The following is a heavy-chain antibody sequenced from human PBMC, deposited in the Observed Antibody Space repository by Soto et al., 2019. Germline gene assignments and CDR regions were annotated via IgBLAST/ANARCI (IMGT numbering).Heavy chain of an antibody. D-gene: IGHD3-22*01. Sequence: GASVKVSCKASGYTITSYGISWVRQAPGQGLEWMGWISAYNGNTNYAQKLQGRVTMTTDTSTSTAYMELRSLRSDDTAVYYCARDRGNYYDSSGYYDGGYYYYGMDVWGQGTTVTVSS. V-gene: IGHV1-18*01. CDR3: ARDRGNYYDSSGYYDGGYYYYGMDV. CDR2: ISAYNGNT. CDR1: GYTITSYG. J-gene: IGHJ6*02.